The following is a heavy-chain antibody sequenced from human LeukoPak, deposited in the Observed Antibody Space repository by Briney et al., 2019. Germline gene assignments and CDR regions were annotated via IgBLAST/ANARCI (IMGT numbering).Heavy chain of an antibody. CDR2: IYTSGST. J-gene: IGHJ5*02. D-gene: IGHD4-11*01. Sequence: SQTLSLTCTVSGGSISSGSYYWGWIRQPAGRGLEWIGRIYTSGSTNYNTSRKSRVTISVDTSNNQFSLKLSSVTAADPAVYYCAIQRGATVTQPEPNWFDPWGQGTLVTVSS. CDR1: GGSISSGSYY. CDR3: AIQRGATVTQPEPNWFDP. V-gene: IGHV4-61*02.